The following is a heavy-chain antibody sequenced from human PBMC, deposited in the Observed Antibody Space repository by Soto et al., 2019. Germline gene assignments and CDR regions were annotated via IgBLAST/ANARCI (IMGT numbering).Heavy chain of an antibody. D-gene: IGHD2-21*02. CDR1: GFTFNYYW. J-gene: IGHJ3*01. Sequence: EVQLVESEGGLVEQGGSLRLSCAASGFTFNYYWMHWVRQAPGQGLVWVAHIQSDGSRTTYADSVKGRFTISRDNAKNTMYLQMNSLRAEDTAVYYCARGDLGGFDLWGQGTTVTVSS. CDR2: IQSDGSRT. CDR3: ARGDLGGFDL. V-gene: IGHV3-74*01.